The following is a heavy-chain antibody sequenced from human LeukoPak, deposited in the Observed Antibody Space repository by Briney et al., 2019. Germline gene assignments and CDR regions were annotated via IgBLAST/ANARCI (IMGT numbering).Heavy chain of an antibody. CDR2: IYYSGST. J-gene: IGHJ4*02. D-gene: IGHD6-19*01. CDR3: ARHSGAGTGFVY. V-gene: IGHV4-59*08. Sequence: SETLSLTCTVSGGSTXSYHWSWIRQXPGKXLEWIGYIYYSGSTNYNPSLKSRLTISIDTSKNQFSLKLSSVTAAGTAVYYCARHSGAGTGFVYWGQGTLVTVSS. CDR1: GGSTXSYH.